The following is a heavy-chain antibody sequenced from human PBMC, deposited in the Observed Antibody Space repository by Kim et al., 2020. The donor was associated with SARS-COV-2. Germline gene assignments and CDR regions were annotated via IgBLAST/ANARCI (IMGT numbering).Heavy chain of an antibody. Sequence: SETLSLTCTVSGGSISSYYWSWIRQPPGKGLEWIGYIYYSGSTNYNPSLKSRVTISVDTSKNQFSLKLSSVTAADTAVYYCARLLEGYDYVWGSYRYFDYWGQGTLVTVSS. CDR3: ARLLEGYDYVWGSYRYFDY. CDR1: GGSISSYY. D-gene: IGHD3-16*02. CDR2: IYYSGST. V-gene: IGHV4-59*01. J-gene: IGHJ4*02.